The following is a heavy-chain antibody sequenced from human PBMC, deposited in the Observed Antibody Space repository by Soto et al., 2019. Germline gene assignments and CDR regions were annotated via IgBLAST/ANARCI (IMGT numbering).Heavy chain of an antibody. Sequence: EVQLVESGGGLVQPGGSLRLSCAASGFTLSNYAVNWVRQAPGKGLEWVSYISSDSRYIYHGDSGKGRFTISLYNARNSVYLQMNSLRDEDTAVYYCARIKLVDFFFINVDVYDMDVWCQGTPVTGS. CDR3: ARIKLVDFFFINVDVYDMDV. D-gene: IGHD2-15*01. CDR1: GFTLSNYA. J-gene: IGHJ6*02. CDR2: ISSDSRYI. V-gene: IGHV3-21*01.